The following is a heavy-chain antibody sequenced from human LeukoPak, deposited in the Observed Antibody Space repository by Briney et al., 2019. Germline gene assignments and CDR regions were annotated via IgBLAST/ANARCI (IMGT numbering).Heavy chain of an antibody. V-gene: IGHV3-64D*09. CDR1: GFTFRSYT. D-gene: IGHD6-19*01. J-gene: IGHJ4*02. CDR3: ARESETSGWYDY. CDR2: ISSDGGFK. Sequence: GGSLRLSCSASGFTFRSYTMHWVRQAPGKGLEYVSAISSDGGFKYYADSVKGRFTISRDNSKNTLDLQMSSLRSEDTALYYCARESETSGWYDYWGQGTLVTVSS.